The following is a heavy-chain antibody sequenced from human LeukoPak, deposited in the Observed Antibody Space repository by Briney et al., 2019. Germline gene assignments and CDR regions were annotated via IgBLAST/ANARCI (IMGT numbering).Heavy chain of an antibody. CDR2: IYHSGST. CDR1: GGSISSSNW. CDR3: ARVVGGLYYFDY. J-gene: IGHJ4*02. D-gene: IGHD2-8*02. V-gene: IGHV4-4*02. Sequence: PSETLSLTCAVSGGSISSSNWWSWVRQPPGKGLEWIGEIYHSGSTNYNLSLKSRVTISVDTSKNQFSLKLSSVTAADTAVYYCARVVGGLYYFDYWGQGTLVTVSS.